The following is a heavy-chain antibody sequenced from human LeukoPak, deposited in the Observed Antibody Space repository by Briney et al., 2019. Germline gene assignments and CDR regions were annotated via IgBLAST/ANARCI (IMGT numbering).Heavy chain of an antibody. Sequence: SETLSLTCAVYGGSFSGYYWSWIRQPPGKGLEWIGEINHSGSTNYNPSLKSRVTISVDTSKNQFSLKLSSVTAADTAVYYCAREKVKIFGVVNAPLDPWGQGTLVTVSS. J-gene: IGHJ5*02. CDR1: GGSFSGYY. CDR3: AREKVKIFGVVNAPLDP. D-gene: IGHD3-3*01. CDR2: INHSGST. V-gene: IGHV4-34*01.